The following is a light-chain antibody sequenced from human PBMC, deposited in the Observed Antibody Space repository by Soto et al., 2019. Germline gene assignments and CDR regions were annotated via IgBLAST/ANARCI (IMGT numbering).Light chain of an antibody. Sequence: DIQMTQSPSTLSASVGDRVTITCRASQSISSWLAWFQQKPGKAPKLLIYKASNLESGVPSRFSGSGSGTEFTLTISSLQPDDFATYYCQQYDAYSQGWTFGQGTKVVIK. J-gene: IGKJ1*01. CDR3: QQYDAYSQGWT. CDR2: KAS. V-gene: IGKV1-5*03. CDR1: QSISSW.